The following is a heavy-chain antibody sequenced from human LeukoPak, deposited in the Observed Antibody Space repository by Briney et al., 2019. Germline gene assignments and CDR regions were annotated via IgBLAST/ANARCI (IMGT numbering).Heavy chain of an antibody. Sequence: QPGGSLRLSCAASGFTFSSYAMHWVRQAPGKGLEWVAVISYDGSNKYYADSVKGRFTISRDNSKNTLYLQMNSLRAEDTAVYYCARAGPGIQLWAPSDYWGQGTLVTVSS. CDR2: ISYDGSNK. V-gene: IGHV3-30*04. J-gene: IGHJ4*02. CDR1: GFTFSSYA. D-gene: IGHD5-18*01. CDR3: ARAGPGIQLWAPSDY.